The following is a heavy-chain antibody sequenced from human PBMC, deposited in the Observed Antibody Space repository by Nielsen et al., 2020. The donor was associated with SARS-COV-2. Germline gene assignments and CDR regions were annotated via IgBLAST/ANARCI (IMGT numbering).Heavy chain of an antibody. CDR2: IKQDGSEK. V-gene: IGHV3-7*01. J-gene: IGHJ4*02. Sequence: GESLEISCAASGFTFSTYAMSWVRQAPGKGLEWVANIKQDGSEKYYVDSVKGRFTISRDNAKNSLYLQMNSLRAEDTAVYYCARDLGSGEEDYWGQGTLVTVSS. CDR3: ARDLGSGEEDY. CDR1: GFTFSTYA. D-gene: IGHD6-19*01.